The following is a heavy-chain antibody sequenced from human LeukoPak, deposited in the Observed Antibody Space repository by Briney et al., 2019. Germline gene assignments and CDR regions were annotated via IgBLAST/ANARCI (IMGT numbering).Heavy chain of an antibody. D-gene: IGHD6-19*01. Sequence: GGSLRLCCAASRFTFSNFGMHSVRQAPGKGLEWVSFISYDGGNEYYVDCVQGRFTISRHNSKNTRVLQMNSLRAEDTAVYYCARGLRSGWHFEYWGQGTLVTVST. CDR2: ISYDGGNE. CDR3: ARGLRSGWHFEY. CDR1: RFTFSNFG. V-gene: IGHV3-30*03. J-gene: IGHJ4*02.